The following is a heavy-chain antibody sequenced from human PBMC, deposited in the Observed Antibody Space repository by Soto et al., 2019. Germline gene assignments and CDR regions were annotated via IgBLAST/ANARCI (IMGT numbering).Heavy chain of an antibody. J-gene: IGHJ5*02. CDR3: ARYSSSLGWFDP. CDR2: INYSGRT. D-gene: IGHD6-6*01. V-gene: IGHV4-39*01. CDR1: GGSISSSSYY. Sequence: QVQLQESGPGLVKPSETLSLTCTVSGGSISSSSYYWGWIRQPPGKGLEWIGSINYSGRTYYNPSLKSRVTISVDTSKNQFSLKLSSVTAADTALYYCARYSSSLGWFDPWGQGTLVTVSS.